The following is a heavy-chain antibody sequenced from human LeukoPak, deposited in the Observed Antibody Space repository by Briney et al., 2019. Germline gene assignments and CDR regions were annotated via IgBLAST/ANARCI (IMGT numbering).Heavy chain of an antibody. Sequence: SETLSLTCTVSGGSISSGDYYWSWIRQPPGKGLEWIGYIYYSGSTYYNPSLKSRVTISVDTSKNQFSLKLSSVTAADTAVYYCAREYCGGDCYSEYYFDYWGQGTLVTVSS. CDR3: AREYCGGDCYSEYYFDY. CDR2: IYYSGST. J-gene: IGHJ4*02. CDR1: GGSISSGDYY. V-gene: IGHV4-30-4*08. D-gene: IGHD2-21*01.